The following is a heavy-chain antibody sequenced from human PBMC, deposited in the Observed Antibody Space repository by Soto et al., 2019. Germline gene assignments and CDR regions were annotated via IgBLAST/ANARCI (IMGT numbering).Heavy chain of an antibody. CDR1: GFTFSSYA. Sequence: GRSLRLSCAASGFTFSSYAMSWVRQAPGKGLEWVSGIDASGAGTYYADFVKGRFIISRDNSKNTLHLQMNSQRAEDTAVYYCALRKTGSYCDYWGQGNLGTVSS. CDR3: ALRKTGSYCDY. D-gene: IGHD1-26*01. CDR2: IDASGAGT. J-gene: IGHJ4*02. V-gene: IGHV3-23*01.